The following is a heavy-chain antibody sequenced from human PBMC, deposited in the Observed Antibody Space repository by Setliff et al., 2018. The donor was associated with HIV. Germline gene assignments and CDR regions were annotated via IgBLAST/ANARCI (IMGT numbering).Heavy chain of an antibody. J-gene: IGHJ6*02. CDR2: ISGSGVNS. CDR1: GFTFSNAW. CDR3: ARDFLEWLLYRPDYVMDV. D-gene: IGHD3-3*01. V-gene: IGHV3-23*01. Sequence: GGSLRLSCAASGFTFSNAWMSWVRQAPGKGLEWISGISGSGVNSYYADSVKGRFTISRDNSKNTVYLQMNSLRAEDTAVYFCARDFLEWLLYRPDYVMDVWGQGTTVTVSS.